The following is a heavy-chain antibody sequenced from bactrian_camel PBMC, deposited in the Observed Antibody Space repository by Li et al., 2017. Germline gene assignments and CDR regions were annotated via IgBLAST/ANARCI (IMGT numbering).Heavy chain of an antibody. CDR3: AADEYNHGLARRQYQH. D-gene: IGHD1*01. J-gene: IGHJ4*01. Sequence: HVQLVESGGGSVQAGGSLTLSCAASGTGDGSELKCMAWFRQAPGQEREGVAAIYNGDGSAIYTDSAKGRFAITQDNARLMWYLQMNSLKPEDTAMYYCAADEYNHGLARRQYQHWGQGTQVTVS. V-gene: IGHV3S45*01. CDR1: GTGDGSELKC. CDR2: IYNGDGSA.